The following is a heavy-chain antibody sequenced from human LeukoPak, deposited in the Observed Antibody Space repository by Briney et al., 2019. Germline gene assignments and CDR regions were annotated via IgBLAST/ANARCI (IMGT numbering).Heavy chain of an antibody. CDR3: AREERRGYSYGYRV. J-gene: IGHJ4*02. V-gene: IGHV4-39*07. CDR1: GGSISSNSYY. D-gene: IGHD5-18*01. CDR2: INHSGST. Sequence: PSETLSLTCTVSGGSISSNSYYWSWIRQPPGKGLEWIGEINHSGSTNYNPSLKSRVTISVDTSKNQFSLKLSSVTAADTAVYYCAREERRGYSYGYRVWGQGTLVTVSS.